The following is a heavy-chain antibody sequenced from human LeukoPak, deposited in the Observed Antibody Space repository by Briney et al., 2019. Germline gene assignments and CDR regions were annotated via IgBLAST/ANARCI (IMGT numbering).Heavy chain of an antibody. D-gene: IGHD1-26*01. V-gene: IGHV1-8*01. CDR3: ARGLGVGATNYFDY. J-gene: IGHJ4*02. Sequence: ASVKVSCKASGYTFTSYDINWVRQATGQGLEWMGWMNPNSGNTGYAQKFQGRVTMTRSTSISTAYMELSSLRSEDTAVYYCARGLGVGATNYFDYWGQGTLVTVSS. CDR2: MNPNSGNT. CDR1: GYTFTSYD.